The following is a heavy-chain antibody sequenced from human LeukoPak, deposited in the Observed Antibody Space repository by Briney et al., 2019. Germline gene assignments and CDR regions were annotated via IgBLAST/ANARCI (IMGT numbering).Heavy chain of an antibody. CDR2: IDPSGGNT. Sequence: GAPVKVSCKASGYTFTGYYMHWVRQAPGQGLEWMGVIDPSGGNTTYAQRFQGRVTMTRDTSTSTVYLQLSSLRSEDTAMYFCARDRDSFGPFSFYYMDVWGKGTTVTVSS. V-gene: IGHV1-46*01. CDR3: ARDRDSFGPFSFYYMDV. CDR1: GYTFTGYY. D-gene: IGHD5-18*01. J-gene: IGHJ6*03.